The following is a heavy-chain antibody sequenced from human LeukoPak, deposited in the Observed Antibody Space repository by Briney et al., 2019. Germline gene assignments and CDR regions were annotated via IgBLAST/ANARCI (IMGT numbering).Heavy chain of an antibody. Sequence: GGSLRLSCAASGFTFSSYGMHWVRQAPGKGLEWVAVISYDGSNKYYADSVKGRFTISRDNSKNTLYLQMNGLRAEDTAVYYCAKEFGYGGATMFPDAFDIWGQGTMVTVSS. CDR1: GFTFSSYG. V-gene: IGHV3-30*18. J-gene: IGHJ3*02. CDR3: AKEFGYGGATMFPDAFDI. D-gene: IGHD1-26*01. CDR2: ISYDGSNK.